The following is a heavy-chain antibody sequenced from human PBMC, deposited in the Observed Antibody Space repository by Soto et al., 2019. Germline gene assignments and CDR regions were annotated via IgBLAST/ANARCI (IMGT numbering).Heavy chain of an antibody. CDR1: GFTFSSYG. D-gene: IGHD5-18*01. V-gene: IGHV3-30*18. J-gene: IGHJ4*02. Sequence: QVQLVDSGGGVVQPGRSLRLSCAASGFTFSSYGMHWVRQAPGKGLEWVAVISYDGSNKYYADSVKGRFTISRDNSKNTLYLQMNSLRAEDTAVYYCAKGPIQLWFISLDYWGQGTLVTVSS. CDR3: AKGPIQLWFISLDY. CDR2: ISYDGSNK.